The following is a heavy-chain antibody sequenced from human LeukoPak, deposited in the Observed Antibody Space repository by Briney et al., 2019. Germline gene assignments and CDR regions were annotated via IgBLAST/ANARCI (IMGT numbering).Heavy chain of an antibody. D-gene: IGHD6-19*01. J-gene: IGHJ1*01. Sequence: GGSLRLSCAASGFTFSSYAMSWVRQAPGNGLEWVSAISGSGGSTYYADSVKGRFTISRDNSKNTLYLQMNSLRAEDTAVYYCAKAGYSSGLEYFQHWGQGTLVTVSS. V-gene: IGHV3-23*01. CDR1: GFTFSSYA. CDR3: AKAGYSSGLEYFQH. CDR2: ISGSGGST.